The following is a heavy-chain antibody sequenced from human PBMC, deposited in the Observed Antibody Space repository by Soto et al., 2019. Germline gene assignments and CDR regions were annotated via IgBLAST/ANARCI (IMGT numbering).Heavy chain of an antibody. J-gene: IGHJ6*02. Sequence: EVQLVETGGGLIQPGGSLRLSCAASGFTVSSNYMSWVRQAPGKGLEWVSVIYSGGSTYYADSVKGRFTISRDNYKNTLYLQMNSLRAEDTAVYYCARDRLGTHPPDYYYGMDVWGQGTTVTVSS. D-gene: IGHD6-19*01. V-gene: IGHV3-53*02. CDR3: ARDRLGTHPPDYYYGMDV. CDR1: GFTVSSNY. CDR2: IYSGGST.